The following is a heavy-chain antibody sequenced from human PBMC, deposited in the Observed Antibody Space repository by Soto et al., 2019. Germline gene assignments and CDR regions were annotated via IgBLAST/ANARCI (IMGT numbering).Heavy chain of an antibody. CDR1: GYTFTSYG. V-gene: IGHV1-18*04. J-gene: IGHJ6*02. CDR2: ISAYNGNT. D-gene: IGHD3-3*01. CDR3: ARYAYDFWSGYYGMDV. Sequence: XSVKVSCKASGYTFTSYGISWVRQAPGQGLEWMGWISAYNGNTNYAQKLQGRVTMTTDTSTSTAYMELRSLRSDDTAVYYCARYAYDFWSGYYGMDVWGQGTTVTVSS.